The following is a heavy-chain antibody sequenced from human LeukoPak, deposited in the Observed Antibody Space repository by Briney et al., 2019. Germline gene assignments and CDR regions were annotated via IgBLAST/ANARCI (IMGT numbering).Heavy chain of an antibody. D-gene: IGHD3-10*01. V-gene: IGHV4-34*01. Sequence: SETLSLTCAVHGGSFSGYYWSWIRQPPGKGLEWIGEINHSGSTNYNPSLKSRVTISVDTSKNQFSLKLSSVTAADTAVYYCARGGRLWFGELYYYYYGMDVWGQGTTVTVSS. CDR2: INHSGST. J-gene: IGHJ6*02. CDR3: ARGGRLWFGELYYYYYGMDV. CDR1: GGSFSGYY.